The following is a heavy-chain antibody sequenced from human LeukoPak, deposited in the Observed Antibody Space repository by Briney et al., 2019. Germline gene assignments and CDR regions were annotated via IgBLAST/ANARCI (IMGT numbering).Heavy chain of an antibody. CDR2: VNPNSGDT. Sequence: ASVKVSCKASGYTFTDYYMHWVRQAPGQGLEWMGWVNPNSGDTNHAHKFQGRVTMTSDTSISTAYMDLSRVRSDDTAVYYWALLFSSTWYRFDSWGQGTLVSASS. J-gene: IGHJ4*02. D-gene: IGHD6-13*01. V-gene: IGHV1-2*02. CDR1: GYTFTDYY. CDR3: ALLFSSTWYRFDS.